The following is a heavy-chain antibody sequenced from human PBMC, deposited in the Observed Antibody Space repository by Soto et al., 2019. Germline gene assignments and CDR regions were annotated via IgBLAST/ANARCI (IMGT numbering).Heavy chain of an antibody. Sequence: PGKGLEWVSAISGSGGSTYYADSVKGRFTISRDNSKNTLYLQMNSLRAEDTAFFFRAEDGIRDQVPVSASLLNRSSDL. D-gene: IGHD2-15*01. J-gene: IGHJ2*01. CDR2: ISGSGGST. CDR3: AEDGIRDQVPVSASLLNRSSDL. V-gene: IGHV3-23*01.